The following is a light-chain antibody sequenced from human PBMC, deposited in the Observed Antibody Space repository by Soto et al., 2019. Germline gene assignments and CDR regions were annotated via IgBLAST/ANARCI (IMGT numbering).Light chain of an antibody. CDR3: QQYGSSPLT. CDR2: GAS. CDR1: QRVSSNF. Sequence: EIVLTQSPGPLSLSPGERATLSCRASQRVSSNFLAWYQHRPNQAPRLLIFGASSRATGIPDRFSGSGSGTDFTLTVSRLEPEDFAVYFCQQYGSSPLTFGGGTKVDIK. V-gene: IGKV3-20*01. J-gene: IGKJ4*01.